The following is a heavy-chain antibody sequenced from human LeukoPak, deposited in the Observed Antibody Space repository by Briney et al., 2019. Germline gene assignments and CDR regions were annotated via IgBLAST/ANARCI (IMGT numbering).Heavy chain of an antibody. CDR1: GGSISSGDYY. CDR2: IYYSGST. Sequence: KPSETLSLTCTVSGGSISSGDYYWSWIRQPPGKGLEWIGYIYYSGSTCYNPSLKSRVTISVDTSKNQFSLKLSSVTAADTAVYYCASVSRPASYPVDYWGQGTLVTVSS. J-gene: IGHJ4*02. D-gene: IGHD1-26*01. CDR3: ASVSRPASYPVDY. V-gene: IGHV4-30-4*01.